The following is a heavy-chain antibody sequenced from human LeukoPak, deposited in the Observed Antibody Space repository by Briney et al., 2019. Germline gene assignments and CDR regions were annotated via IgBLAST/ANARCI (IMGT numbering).Heavy chain of an antibody. J-gene: IGHJ3*02. CDR3: ARKAHYTVVTAFDI. V-gene: IGHV4-34*01. D-gene: IGHD3-22*01. CDR2: INHSGST. CDR1: GGSFSGYY. Sequence: SETLSLTCAVYGGSFSGYYWSWIRQPPGKGLEWIGEINHSGSTNYNPSLKSRVTISVDTSKNQFSLKLSSVAAADTAVYYCARKAHYTVVTAFDIWGQGTMVTVSS.